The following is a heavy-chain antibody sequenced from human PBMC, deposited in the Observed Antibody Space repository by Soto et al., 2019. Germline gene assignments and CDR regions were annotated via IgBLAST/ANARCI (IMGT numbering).Heavy chain of an antibody. V-gene: IGHV1-69*13. CDR2: IIPMFGTS. J-gene: IGHJ4*02. CDR1: GGTFSGYA. Sequence: GASVKVSCKASGGTFSGYAISWVRQSPVQGLEWMGEIIPMFGTSNYAQKFQGRVTITADESTSTAYMELSSLRSEDTAVYYCARGSCSSTSCYKEYYFDLWGQGTLVTVSS. CDR3: ARGSCSSTSCYKEYYFDL. D-gene: IGHD2-2*02.